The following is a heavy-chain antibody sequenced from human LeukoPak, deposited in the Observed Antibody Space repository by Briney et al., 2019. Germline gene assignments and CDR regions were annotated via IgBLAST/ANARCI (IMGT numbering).Heavy chain of an antibody. J-gene: IGHJ4*02. CDR3: ARWGYYYDGSGLDY. D-gene: IGHD3-22*01. CDR2: IYHNGST. V-gene: IGHV4-4*02. CDR1: GGSISSSNW. Sequence: PSGTLSLTCAVSGGSISSSNWWSWVRQPPGKGLEWIGEIYHNGSTNYNPSLKSRVTISVDKSRNQFSLKLSSVTAADTAVYYCARWGYYYDGSGLDYWGQGTLVTVSS.